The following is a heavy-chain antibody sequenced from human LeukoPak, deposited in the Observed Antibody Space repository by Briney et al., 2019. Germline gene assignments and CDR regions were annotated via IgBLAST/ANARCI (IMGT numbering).Heavy chain of an antibody. CDR1: GFTFSSYA. D-gene: IGHD3-10*01. J-gene: IGHJ4*02. Sequence: GGSLRLSCAASGFTFSSYAMSWVRQAPGKGLEWVSTISGGGRVTYYADSVKGRFTISRDNSKNTLFLQMNSLRAEDTAVYYCAKSRGSGSNMARGVNFDYWGQGTLVTVSS. CDR2: ISGGGRVT. CDR3: AKSRGSGSNMARGVNFDY. V-gene: IGHV3-23*01.